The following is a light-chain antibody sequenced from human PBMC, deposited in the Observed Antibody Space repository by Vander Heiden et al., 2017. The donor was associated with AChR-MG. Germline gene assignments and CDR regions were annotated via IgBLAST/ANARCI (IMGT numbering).Light chain of an antibody. Sequence: DIVLTQSPVTLSLSPGERATLSCRASESVSSSLAWYQQKPGQPSRLLIYEVSSRATGVPARFSASGSGTDFTLTISSLEPEDFAVYYCQQRSNWPRITFGQGTRLEI. CDR1: ESVSSS. J-gene: IGKJ5*01. CDR2: EVS. V-gene: IGKV3-11*01. CDR3: QQRSNWPRIT.